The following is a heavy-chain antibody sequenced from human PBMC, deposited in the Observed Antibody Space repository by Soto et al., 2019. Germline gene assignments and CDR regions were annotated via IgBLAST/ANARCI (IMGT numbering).Heavy chain of an antibody. Sequence: EVQLVESGGGLVQPGGSLRLSCAASGFTFSSYWMHWVRQAPGKGLVWVSRINSDGSSTSYADSVQGRFTISRDNAKNTLYRQMNSLRDEDTAVYYCARDYGSGSYFGDYYYMDVWGKGTTVTVSS. CDR3: ARDYGSGSYFGDYYYMDV. J-gene: IGHJ6*03. CDR1: GFTFSSYW. D-gene: IGHD3-10*01. CDR2: INSDGSST. V-gene: IGHV3-74*01.